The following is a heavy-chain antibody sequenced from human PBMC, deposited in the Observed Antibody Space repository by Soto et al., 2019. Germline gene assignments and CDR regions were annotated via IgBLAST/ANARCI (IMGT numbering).Heavy chain of an antibody. J-gene: IGHJ5*02. V-gene: IGHV1-46*01. Sequence: ASVKVSCTASGYTFTRYYMHWVRQAPGQGLEWMGIINPSGGSTTYAPQFQGRVTMTSDTSTTTIYMELNSLRSADTAPSYCARANRFLGSFDPWGQGTTVTVSS. CDR3: ARANRFLGSFDP. D-gene: IGHD3-16*01. CDR1: GYTFTRYY. CDR2: INPSGGST.